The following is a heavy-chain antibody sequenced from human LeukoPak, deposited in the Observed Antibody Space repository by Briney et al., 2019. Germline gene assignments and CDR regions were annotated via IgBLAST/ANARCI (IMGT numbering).Heavy chain of an antibody. CDR2: ISSNGGST. CDR3: ARGRGMTFDY. Sequence: GGSLRLSCAASGFTFSSYAMHWVRPAPGKGLEYVSAISSNGGSTYYANSVKGRFTISRDNSKNTLYLQMGSLRAEDMAVYYCARGRGMTFDYWGQGTLVTVSS. V-gene: IGHV3-64*01. CDR1: GFTFSSYA. D-gene: IGHD2-21*02. J-gene: IGHJ4*02.